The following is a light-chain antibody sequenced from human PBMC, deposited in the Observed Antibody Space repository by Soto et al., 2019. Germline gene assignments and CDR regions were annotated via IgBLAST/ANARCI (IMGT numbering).Light chain of an antibody. CDR2: EAS. CDR3: QNCDTYSPKWT. J-gene: IGKJ1*01. Sequence: DIQLAQSPSTLSASVGDRITITCRATQSIYWLAWYQQKPGKAPKLLIFEASRLESGVPSGFSGSGSGTEFTLTISSLQPDDFGTYNCQNCDTYSPKWTFGQGTKGDVK. CDR1: QSIYW. V-gene: IGKV1-5*03.